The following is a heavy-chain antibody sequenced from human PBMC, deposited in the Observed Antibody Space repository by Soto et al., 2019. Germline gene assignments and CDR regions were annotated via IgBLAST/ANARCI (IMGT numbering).Heavy chain of an antibody. V-gene: IGHV3-23*01. CDR3: AKGMFSSSPAAAGSFDY. J-gene: IGHJ4*02. CDR2: IGGTDGKT. CDR1: GFTFSSYA. Sequence: GGSLRLSCAASGFTFSSYAMSWVRQAPGKGLEWVAAIGGTDGKTYYADSVKGRFTISRDNSENTLYLQMSRLRAEDTAVYFCAKGMFSSSPAAAGSFDYWGQGTLVTVSS. D-gene: IGHD3-10*01.